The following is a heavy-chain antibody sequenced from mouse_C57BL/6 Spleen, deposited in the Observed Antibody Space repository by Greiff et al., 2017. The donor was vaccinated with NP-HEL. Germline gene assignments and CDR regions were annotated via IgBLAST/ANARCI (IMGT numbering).Heavy chain of an antibody. CDR1: GYTFTSYW. J-gene: IGHJ3*01. Sequence: QVQLQQPGAELVKPGASVKLSCKASGYTFTSYWMHWVKQRPGQGLEWIGMIHPNSGSTNYNEKFKSKATLTVDKSSSTAYMQLSSLTSEDSAVYYCASSYGSSSAWFAYWGQGTLVTVSA. D-gene: IGHD1-1*01. CDR2: IHPNSGST. V-gene: IGHV1-64*01. CDR3: ASSYGSSSAWFAY.